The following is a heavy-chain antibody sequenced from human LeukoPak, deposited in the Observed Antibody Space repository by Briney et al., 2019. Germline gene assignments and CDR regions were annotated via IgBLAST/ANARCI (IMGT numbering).Heavy chain of an antibody. V-gene: IGHV3-21*01. Sequence: GGSLRLSCAASGFTFSSYPMNWVRQAPGKGLEWVSSISSSSISMYYADSVKGRFTISRDNAKNSLYLQMNSLRAEDTAVYYCARDYNDSSGYYYLPEYWGQGTLVTVSS. CDR3: ARDYNDSSGYYYLPEY. CDR1: GFTFSSYP. D-gene: IGHD3-22*01. CDR2: ISSSSISM. J-gene: IGHJ4*02.